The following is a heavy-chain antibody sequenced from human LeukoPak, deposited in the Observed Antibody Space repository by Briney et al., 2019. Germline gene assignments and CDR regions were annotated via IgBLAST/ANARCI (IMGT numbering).Heavy chain of an antibody. CDR3: AKELDTMFFDY. J-gene: IGHJ4*02. Sequence: GGSLRFSCATSGFNFDRYTIHWVRQAPGKGLEWVSLAGWAGGTTFYSDSVRGRFTISRDSGRKSVYLQMNSLTTDDTAFYFCAKELDTMFFDYWGQGALVTVSS. V-gene: IGHV3-43*01. CDR2: AGWAGGTT. D-gene: IGHD3-10*02. CDR1: GFNFDRYT.